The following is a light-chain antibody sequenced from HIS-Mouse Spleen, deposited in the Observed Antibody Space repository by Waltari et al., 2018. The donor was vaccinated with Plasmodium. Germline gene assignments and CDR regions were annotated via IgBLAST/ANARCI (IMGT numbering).Light chain of an antibody. CDR2: AAS. CDR1: QSISNY. CDR3: QQSYSTPWT. J-gene: IGKJ1*01. Sequence: DIQMTQSPSSLYASVGDRVTITCRASQSISNYLNWYQQKPGKAPKLLIYAASSLQSGVPSRFSGSGSGTDFTLTISSLQPEDFATYYCQQSYSTPWTFGQGTKVEIK. V-gene: IGKV1-39*01.